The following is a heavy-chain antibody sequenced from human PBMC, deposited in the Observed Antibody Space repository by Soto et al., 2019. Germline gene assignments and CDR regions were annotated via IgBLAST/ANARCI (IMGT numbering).Heavy chain of an antibody. V-gene: IGHV3-11*01. Sequence: GGSLRLSCTASGFTLSEYSMSWIRQAPGKGLEWISYISSSGLTINYADSVKGRFTISRDNAKNSLYLQMNSLRAEDTAVYYCARLDSGRGRLYHYMDVWGKGTTVTVSS. D-gene: IGHD1-26*01. CDR2: ISSSGLTI. J-gene: IGHJ6*03. CDR1: GFTLSEYS. CDR3: ARLDSGRGRLYHYMDV.